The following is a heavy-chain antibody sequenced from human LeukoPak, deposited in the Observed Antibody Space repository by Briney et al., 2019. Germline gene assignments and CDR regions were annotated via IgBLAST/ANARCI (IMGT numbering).Heavy chain of an antibody. V-gene: IGHV1-69*06. CDR3: AASYYYDSSGAFDI. CDR1: GGTFSSYA. CDR2: IIPIFGTA. J-gene: IGHJ3*02. Sequence: ASVKVSCKASGGTFSSYAISWVRQAPGQGLEWMGGIIPIFGTANYAQKFQGRVTITADKSTSTAYMELSSLRSEDTAVYYCAASYYYDSSGAFDIWGQGTMVTVSS. D-gene: IGHD3-22*01.